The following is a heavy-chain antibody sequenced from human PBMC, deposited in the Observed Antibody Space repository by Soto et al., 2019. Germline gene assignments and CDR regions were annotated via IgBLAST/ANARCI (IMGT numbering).Heavy chain of an antibody. D-gene: IGHD2-21*01. J-gene: IGHJ5*02. CDR1: GGSISRYF. CDR3: AHFSDLEWFGP. Sequence: SETLSLTCTVSGGSISRYFWSWIRQSPGRGLEWIGYIFYTGSTTYNPSLKSRVTISIDTSKNQFSLKLSSLTAADTAVYYCAHFSDLEWFGPWGQGTLVTVSS. V-gene: IGHV4-59*01. CDR2: IFYTGST.